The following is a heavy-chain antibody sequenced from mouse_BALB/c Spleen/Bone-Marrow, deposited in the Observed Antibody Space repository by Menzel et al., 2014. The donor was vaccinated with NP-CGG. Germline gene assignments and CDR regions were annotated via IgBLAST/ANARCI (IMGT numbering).Heavy chain of an antibody. CDR2: IDPANGNT. V-gene: IGHV14-3*02. CDR1: GFNVKDTY. J-gene: IGHJ3*01. CDR3: AMITTGAWFAY. D-gene: IGHD2-4*01. Sequence: VQLKESGAELVKPGASVKLSCTASGFNVKDTYMHWVKQRPEQGLERIGRIDPANGNTKYDPKFQGKATITADTSSNTAYLQLSSLTSEDTAVYYCAMITTGAWFAYWGQGTLVTVSA.